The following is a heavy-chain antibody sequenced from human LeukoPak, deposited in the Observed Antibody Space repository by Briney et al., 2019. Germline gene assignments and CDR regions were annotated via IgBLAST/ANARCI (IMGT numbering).Heavy chain of an antibody. J-gene: IGHJ5*02. V-gene: IGHV3-23*01. CDR3: AKERYGGNYYGSNNWFDP. D-gene: IGHD1-26*01. CDR2: MSGGGDST. Sequence: GGSLRLSCAASGFTFNNFAMTWVRQAPGKGLEWVSAMSGGGDSTYYADSVKGRFTISRDNSKNTLYLQMNSLRAEDTAVYYCAKERYGGNYYGSNNWFDPWGQGTLVTVSS. CDR1: GFTFNNFA.